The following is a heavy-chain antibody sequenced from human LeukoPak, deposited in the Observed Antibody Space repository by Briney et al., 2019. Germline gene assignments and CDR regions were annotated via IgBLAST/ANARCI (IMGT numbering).Heavy chain of an antibody. V-gene: IGHV1-2*02. D-gene: IGHD2-2*01. Sequence: ASVKVSCKASGYTFTGYYMHWVRQAPGQGLEWMGWINPNSGGTNYAQKFQGRVTMTRDTSISTAYMELSRLRSDDTAVYYCARGYCSSTSCSFDPWGQGTLVTVSS. CDR2: INPNSGGT. CDR1: GYTFTGYY. J-gene: IGHJ5*02. CDR3: ARGYCSSTSCSFDP.